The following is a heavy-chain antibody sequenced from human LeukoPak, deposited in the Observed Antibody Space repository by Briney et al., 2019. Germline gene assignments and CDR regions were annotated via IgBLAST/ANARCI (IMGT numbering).Heavy chain of an antibody. CDR2: ISSSGNTI. CDR3: ARDQYYYDSSAPPLY. D-gene: IGHD3-22*01. J-gene: IGHJ4*02. V-gene: IGHV3-11*01. Sequence: GGSLRLSCAASGFSFSDYYMSWIRQAPGKGLEWVSYISSSGNTIYYADSVKGRFTLSRDNAKNSLYLQMNSLRAEDTAVYYCARDQYYYDSSAPPLYWGQGTLVTVSS. CDR1: GFSFSDYY.